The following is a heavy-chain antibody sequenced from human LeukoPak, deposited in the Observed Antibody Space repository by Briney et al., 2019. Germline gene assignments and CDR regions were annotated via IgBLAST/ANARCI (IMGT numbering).Heavy chain of an antibody. J-gene: IGHJ4*02. CDR2: ISSSSSTI. V-gene: IGHV3-48*01. Sequence: GGSLRLSCAASGFTFSSYSMNWVRQAPGKGLEWVSYISSSSSTIYYGDSVKGRFTISRDNAKNSLYLQMSSLRAEDTAVYYCARRVEGSYYNNFDYWGQGTLVTVSS. CDR3: ARRVEGSYYNNFDY. D-gene: IGHD3-10*01. CDR1: GFTFSSYS.